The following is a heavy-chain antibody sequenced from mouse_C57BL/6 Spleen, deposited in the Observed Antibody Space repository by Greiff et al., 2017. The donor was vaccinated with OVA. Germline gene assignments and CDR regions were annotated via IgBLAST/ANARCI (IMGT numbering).Heavy chain of an antibody. CDR3: AREGGQLRPFDY. CDR2: IDPSDSET. V-gene: IGHV1-52*01. Sequence: QVQLQQSGAELVRPGSSVKLSCKASGYTFTSYWMHWVKQRPIQGLEWIGNIDPSDSETHYNQKFKDKATLTVDKSSSTAYMQLSSLTSEDSAVYYCAREGGQLRPFDYWGQGTTLTVSS. CDR1: GYTFTSYW. J-gene: IGHJ2*01. D-gene: IGHD3-2*02.